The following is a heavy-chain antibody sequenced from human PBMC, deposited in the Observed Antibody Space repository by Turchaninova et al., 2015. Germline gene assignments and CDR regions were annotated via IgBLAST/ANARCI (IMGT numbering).Heavy chain of an antibody. J-gene: IGHJ5*02. Sequence: QVQLQQSGPGLVKPSQTLSVTCDISGDSVSSNSAAWTCISQSPSRGFEWMGRTYYRSMWYSSYAASLKSRIIITSDTAKNQFSLQLNSVTPEDTAVYYCARGNSWPLNHWGQGTLVIVSS. D-gene: IGHD6-13*01. CDR2: TYYRSMWYS. CDR3: ARGNSWPLNH. V-gene: IGHV6-1*01. CDR1: GDSVSSNSAA.